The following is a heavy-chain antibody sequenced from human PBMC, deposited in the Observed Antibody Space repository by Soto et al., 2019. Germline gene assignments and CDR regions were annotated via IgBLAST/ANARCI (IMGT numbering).Heavy chain of an antibody. D-gene: IGHD5-18*01. CDR2: IIPIFGTA. J-gene: IGHJ6*02. Sequence: QVQLVQSGAEVKKPGSSVKVSCKASGGTFSSYSISWVRQAPGQGPEWRGGIIPIFGTANYAQKFQGRVTIAADESTSTANMELSSLRSEDTAVYYCARRVDTAMAIYYYYGMDVWGQGTTVTVSS. CDR3: ARRVDTAMAIYYYYGMDV. V-gene: IGHV1-69*01. CDR1: GGTFSSYS.